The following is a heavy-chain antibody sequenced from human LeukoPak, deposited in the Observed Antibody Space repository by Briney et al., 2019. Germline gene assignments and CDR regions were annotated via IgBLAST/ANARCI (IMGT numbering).Heavy chain of an antibody. CDR1: GFTFSNYG. D-gene: IGHD1-7*01. V-gene: IGHV3-30*02. J-gene: IGHJ4*02. CDR2: IQYDGSNK. CDR3: AKDRVAGTDDFDC. Sequence: GGSLRLSCAASGFTFSNYGMHWVCQAPGKGLEWVAFIQYDGSNKYYADSVKGRFTISRDNSKNTLYLQMNSLRTEDTAVYYCAKDRVAGTDDFDCWGQGTLVTVSS.